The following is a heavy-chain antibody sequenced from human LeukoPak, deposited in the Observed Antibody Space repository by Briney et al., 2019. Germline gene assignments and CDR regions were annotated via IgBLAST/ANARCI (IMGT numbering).Heavy chain of an antibody. V-gene: IGHV4-59*01. Sequence: SETLSLTCTVSGGSINSYYWSWIRQPPGKGLEWIGYIYYSGSTNCNPSLKSRVTISVDTSKNQFSLKLSSVTAADTAVYYCARIGHEDYYFDYWGQGTLVTVSS. CDR3: ARIGHEDYYFDY. CDR2: IYYSGST. J-gene: IGHJ4*02. CDR1: GGSINSYY.